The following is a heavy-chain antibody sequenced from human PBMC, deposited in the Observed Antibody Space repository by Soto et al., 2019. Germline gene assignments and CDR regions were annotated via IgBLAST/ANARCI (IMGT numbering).Heavy chain of an antibody. J-gene: IGHJ2*01. Sequence: GASVKVSCKASGFTFPSSAVQWVRQARGKRLAWIGWIVVGSGNTNYAQKFQERVTITRDMSTSTAYMELSSLRSEDTAVYYCAAGHYDRLIWYFDLWGRGTLVTVSS. CDR2: IVVGSGNT. D-gene: IGHD3-22*01. V-gene: IGHV1-58*01. CDR3: AAGHYDRLIWYFDL. CDR1: GFTFPSSA.